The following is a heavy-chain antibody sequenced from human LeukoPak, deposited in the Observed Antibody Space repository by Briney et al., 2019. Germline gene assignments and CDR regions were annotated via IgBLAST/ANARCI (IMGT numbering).Heavy chain of an antibody. CDR1: GFTFSSYS. CDR3: ARDYGGYLQASYYYYMDV. D-gene: IGHD5-12*01. CDR2: ISSSSSTI. V-gene: IGHV3-48*01. Sequence: GGSLRLSCAASGFTFSSYSMNWVRQAPGKGLEWVSYISSSSSTIYYADSVKGRFTISRDNAKNSLYLQVNSLRAEDTAVYYCARDYGGYLQASYYYYMDVWGKGTTVTVSS. J-gene: IGHJ6*03.